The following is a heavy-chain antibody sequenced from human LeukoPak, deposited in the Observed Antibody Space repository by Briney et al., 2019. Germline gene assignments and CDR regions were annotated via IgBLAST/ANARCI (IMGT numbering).Heavy chain of an antibody. CDR1: GGSFSGYY. V-gene: IGHV4-34*01. D-gene: IGHD3-3*01. Sequence: SETLSLTCAVYGGSFSGYYWSWIRQPPGKGLEWIGEINHSGSTNYNPSLKSRVTISVDTSKNQFSLKLSSVTAEDTAVYYCARVPKYYDFWSGFTAKYMDVWGKGTTVTVSS. CDR2: INHSGST. CDR3: ARVPKYYDFWSGFTAKYMDV. J-gene: IGHJ6*03.